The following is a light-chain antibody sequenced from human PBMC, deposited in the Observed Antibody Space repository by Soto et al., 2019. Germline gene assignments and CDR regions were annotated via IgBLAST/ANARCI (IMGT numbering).Light chain of an antibody. Sequence: QLALTQSPSASASLGASVKLTCTLSSGHSSHAIAWHQQQPEKGPRYLMKLNSDGSHSKGDGIPDRFSGSSSGAERYLTISSLQSEDEADYYCQTWDTGTWVFGGGTKLTVL. V-gene: IGLV4-69*01. CDR1: SGHSSHA. CDR3: QTWDTGTWV. J-gene: IGLJ3*02. CDR2: LNSDGSH.